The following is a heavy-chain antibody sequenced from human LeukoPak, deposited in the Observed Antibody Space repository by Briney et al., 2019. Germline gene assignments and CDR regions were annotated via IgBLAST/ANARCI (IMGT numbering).Heavy chain of an antibody. D-gene: IGHD3-22*01. CDR1: GFTFSDYY. CDR3: ARRYYSDSSGYLY. CDR2: ISGNSRTI. Sequence: GGSPRLSCAASGFTFSDYYMSWIRQAPGRGLEWVSYISGNSRTIYYADSVKGRFTISRDNAKNSLYLQMNSLRAEDTAVYYCARRYYSDSSGYLYWGQGTLVTVSS. J-gene: IGHJ4*02. V-gene: IGHV3-11*04.